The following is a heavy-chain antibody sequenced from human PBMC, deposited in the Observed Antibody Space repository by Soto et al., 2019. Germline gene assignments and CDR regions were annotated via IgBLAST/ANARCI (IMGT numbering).Heavy chain of an antibody. CDR2: IKQDGSEK. CDR1: GFTFSSYW. V-gene: IGHV3-7*01. J-gene: IGHJ6*02. CDR3: AKEGDGPSYYYGMDV. D-gene: IGHD2-8*01. Sequence: GGSLRLSCAASGFTFSSYWMSWVRQAPGKGLEWVANIKQDGSEKYYVDSVKGRFTISRDNAKNSLYLQMNSLRAEDTAVYYCAKEGDGPSYYYGMDVWGQGTTVTVSS.